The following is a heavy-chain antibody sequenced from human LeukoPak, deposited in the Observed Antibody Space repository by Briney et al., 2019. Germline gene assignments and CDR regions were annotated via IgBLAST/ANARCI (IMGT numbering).Heavy chain of an antibody. Sequence: GRSLRLSCAASGFTFSSYAMHWVRQAPGKGLEWVAVISYDGSNKYYADSVKGRFTISRDNSKNTLYLQMNSLRAEDTAVYYCARGVVTAIEDWGQGTLVTVSS. CDR2: ISYDGSNK. CDR1: GFTFSSYA. J-gene: IGHJ4*02. V-gene: IGHV3-30*01. CDR3: ARGVVTAIED. D-gene: IGHD2-21*02.